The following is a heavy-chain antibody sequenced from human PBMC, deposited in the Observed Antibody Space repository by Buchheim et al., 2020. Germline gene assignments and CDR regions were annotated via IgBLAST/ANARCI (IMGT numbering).Heavy chain of an antibody. CDR1: GGSISSSHW. CDR2: IYHSGST. V-gene: IGHV4-4*02. D-gene: IGHD3-22*01. CDR3: ARGYDSPTGMDV. Sequence: QVQLQESGPGLVKPSGTLSLTCAVHGGSISSSHWWSWVRQPPGKGLEWIGEIYHSGSTNYNPSLKSRGTIPVDKAKNQFSLTVSSVTAADTAVYYCARGYDSPTGMDVWGQGTT. J-gene: IGHJ6*02.